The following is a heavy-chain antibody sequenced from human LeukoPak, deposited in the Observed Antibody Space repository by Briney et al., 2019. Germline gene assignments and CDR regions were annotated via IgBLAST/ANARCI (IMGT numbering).Heavy chain of an antibody. Sequence: PGGSLRLSCAASGFTFSSYAMSWVRQAPGKGLQGVSAISGSGGSTYYADSVKGRFTISRDNSKNTLSLQMNSLGAEDTAVYYCAKGSRWYGEFLYYFDYWGRGTLVTVSS. D-gene: IGHD3-10*01. J-gene: IGHJ4*02. V-gene: IGHV3-23*01. CDR1: GFTFSSYA. CDR2: ISGSGGST. CDR3: AKGSRWYGEFLYYFDY.